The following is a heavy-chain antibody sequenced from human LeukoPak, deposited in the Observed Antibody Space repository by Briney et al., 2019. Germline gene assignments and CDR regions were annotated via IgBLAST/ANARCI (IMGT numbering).Heavy chain of an antibody. CDR2: ISSSSSYI. CDR3: ARDDRDGYTFDY. Sequence: GGSLRLSCAAPGFTFSSYSMNWVRQAPGKGLEWVSSISSSSSYIYYADSVKGRFTISRDNAKNSLYLQMNSLRAEDTAVYYCARDDRDGYTFDYWGQGTLVTVSS. V-gene: IGHV3-21*01. D-gene: IGHD5-24*01. J-gene: IGHJ4*02. CDR1: GFTFSSYS.